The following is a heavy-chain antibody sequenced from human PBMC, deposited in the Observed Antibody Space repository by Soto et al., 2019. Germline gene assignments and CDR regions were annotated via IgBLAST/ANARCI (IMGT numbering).Heavy chain of an antibody. CDR3: ARGGHCTDGVCSALDY. Sequence: QVQLQESGPGLVKPSETLSLTCTVSGGSISTYYWSWIRQPPGKGLEWIGYIYYSGTASYNPSLKSRVTIARDTSKNQCSLKLSSVTAADTAVYYCARGGHCTDGVCSALDYWGQGTLVTVSS. J-gene: IGHJ4*02. CDR1: GGSISTYY. D-gene: IGHD2-8*01. CDR2: IYYSGTA. V-gene: IGHV4-59*08.